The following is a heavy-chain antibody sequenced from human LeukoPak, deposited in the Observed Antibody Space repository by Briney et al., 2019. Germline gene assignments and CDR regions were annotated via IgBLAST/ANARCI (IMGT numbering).Heavy chain of an antibody. CDR1: GFTFSSYA. CDR2: ISYDGSNK. CDR3: ARDLVVVPAAIYY. D-gene: IGHD2-2*02. V-gene: IGHV3-30*01. Sequence: PGGSLRLSCAASGFTFSSYAMHWIRQAPGKGLESVSAISYDGSNKYYADTVKGRFTISRDKSKNTLYLQMTSLRAEDTAVYYCARDLVVVPAAIYYWGQGTLFTVSS. J-gene: IGHJ4*02.